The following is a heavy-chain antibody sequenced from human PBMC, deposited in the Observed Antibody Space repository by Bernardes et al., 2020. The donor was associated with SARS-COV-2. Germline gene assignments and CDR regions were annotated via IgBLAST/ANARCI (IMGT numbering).Heavy chain of an antibody. CDR3: ARDNLLGEYDTTGYAFDY. D-gene: IGHD3-22*01. J-gene: IGHJ4*02. CDR1: GGSISGYY. Sequence: SETLSLTCTVSGGSISGYYWSWIRQPPVKGLEWIGSIYYSGSSNYNPSLKSRVSISIDTSKNQFSLKLSSLSAADTAVYYCARDNLLGEYDTTGYAFDYWGQGTLVTVSS. V-gene: IGHV4-59*01. CDR2: IYYSGSS.